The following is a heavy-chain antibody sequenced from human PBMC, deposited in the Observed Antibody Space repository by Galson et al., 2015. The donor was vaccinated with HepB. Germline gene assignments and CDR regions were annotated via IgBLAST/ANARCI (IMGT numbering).Heavy chain of an antibody. CDR3: AGRKYSTGIDY. D-gene: IGHD6-25*01. J-gene: IGHJ4*02. CDR1: GTSISSGVYY. Sequence: TLSLTCTVSGTSISSGVYYWSWIRQLPGKGLEWIGYIYYSASTYYNPPLKSRITISIDTSKSQFSLKLRSVTAADTAVYYCAGRKYSTGIDYWGQGTLVSVSS. V-gene: IGHV4-31*03. CDR2: IYYSAST.